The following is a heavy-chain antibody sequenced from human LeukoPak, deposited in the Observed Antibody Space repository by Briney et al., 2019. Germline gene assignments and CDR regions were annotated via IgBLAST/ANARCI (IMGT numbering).Heavy chain of an antibody. V-gene: IGHV1-2*02. D-gene: IGHD3-22*01. CDR1: GYTFTSYG. Sequence: ASVKVSSKASGYTFTSYGISWVRQAPGQGLEWMGWINPNSGGTNYAQKFQGRVTMTRDMPISTAYMELSRLTSDDTAFYYCARGSYDSSDFEYFHHWGQGALLTVSS. J-gene: IGHJ1*01. CDR3: ARGSYDSSDFEYFHH. CDR2: INPNSGGT.